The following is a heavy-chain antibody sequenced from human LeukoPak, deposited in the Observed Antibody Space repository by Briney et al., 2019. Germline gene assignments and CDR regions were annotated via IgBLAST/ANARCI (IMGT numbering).Heavy chain of an antibody. CDR3: ARLLYGDQRGDFDC. D-gene: IGHD4-17*01. CDR2: LNWDNDE. V-gene: IGHV2-70*13. Sequence: SGPTLVNPTQTLTLTCAFSGFSLSTSGMCVSWIRQPPGKALEWLALLNWDNDESYSTSLKTRLTISKDTSKNQVVLTMTNMDPVDTATYYCARLLYGDQRGDFDCWGQGTLVTVSS. J-gene: IGHJ4*02. CDR1: GFSLSTSGMC.